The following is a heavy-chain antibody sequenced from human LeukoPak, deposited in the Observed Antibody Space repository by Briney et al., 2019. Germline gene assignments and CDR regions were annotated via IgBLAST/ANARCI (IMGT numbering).Heavy chain of an antibody. J-gene: IGHJ6*03. CDR1: GYTFTSYD. V-gene: IGHV1-8*01. CDR2: MNPNSGNT. D-gene: IGHD6-13*01. Sequence: ASVKVSCKASGYTFTSYDINWVRQATGQGLEWMGWMNPNSGNTGYAQKFQGRVTTTRNTSISTAYMELSSLRSEDTAVYYCARNLDSQQLVAYYYYMDVWGKGTTVTVSS. CDR3: ARNLDSQQLVAYYYYMDV.